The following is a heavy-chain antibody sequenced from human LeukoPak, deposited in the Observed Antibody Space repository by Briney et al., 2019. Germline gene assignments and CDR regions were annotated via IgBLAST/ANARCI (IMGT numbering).Heavy chain of an antibody. CDR1: GFTFSDYY. Sequence: PGGSLRLSCAASGFTFSDYYMSWIRQAPGKGLEWVSYISSSGSTIYYADSVKGRFTISRDNAKNSLYLQMNSLRAEDTAVYYCAKEGQWLVHEYYFDYWGQGTLVTVSS. CDR2: ISSSGSTI. J-gene: IGHJ4*02. V-gene: IGHV3-11*04. D-gene: IGHD6-19*01. CDR3: AKEGQWLVHEYYFDY.